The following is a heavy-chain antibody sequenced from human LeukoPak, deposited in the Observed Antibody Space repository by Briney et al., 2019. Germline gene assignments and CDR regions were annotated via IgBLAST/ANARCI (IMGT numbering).Heavy chain of an antibody. CDR2: INHSGST. CDR1: GGSFSGYY. D-gene: IGHD2-21*02. J-gene: IGHJ2*01. V-gene: IGHV4-34*01. CDR3: ASNPEYCGGDCYSEWYFDL. Sequence: SETLSLTCAVYGGSFSGYYWSWIRQPPGKGLEWIGEINHSGSTNYNPSLKSRVTISVDTSKNQFSLKLSSVTAADTAVYYCASNPEYCGGDCYSEWYFDLWGRGTLVTVSS.